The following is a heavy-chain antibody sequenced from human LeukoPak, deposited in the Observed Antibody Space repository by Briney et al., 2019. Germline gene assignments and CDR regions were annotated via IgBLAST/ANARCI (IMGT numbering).Heavy chain of an antibody. CDR3: ARGPDIVVVPAATPRRYYYYMDV. CDR1: GGTFSSYA. J-gene: IGHJ6*03. CDR2: IIPIFGTA. V-gene: IGHV1-69*01. Sequence: ASVKVSCKASGGTFSSYAISWVRQAPGQGLEWMGGIIPIFGTANYAQKFQGRVTITADESMSTAYMELSSLRSEDTAVYYCARGPDIVVVPAATPRRYYYYMDVWGKGTTVTVSS. D-gene: IGHD2-2*02.